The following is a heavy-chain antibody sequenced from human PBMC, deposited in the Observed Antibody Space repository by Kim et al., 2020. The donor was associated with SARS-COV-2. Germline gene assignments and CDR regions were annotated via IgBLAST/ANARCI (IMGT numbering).Heavy chain of an antibody. J-gene: IGHJ4*02. Sequence: GGSLRLSCAASGFTFSSYSMNWVRQAPGKGLEWVSYISSSSSTIYYADSVKGRFTISRDNAKNSLYLQMNSLRDEDTAVYYCARAGRVDFDWLPFDYWGQGTLVTVSS. V-gene: IGHV3-48*02. CDR2: ISSSSSTI. CDR3: ARAGRVDFDWLPFDY. CDR1: GFTFSSYS. D-gene: IGHD3-9*01.